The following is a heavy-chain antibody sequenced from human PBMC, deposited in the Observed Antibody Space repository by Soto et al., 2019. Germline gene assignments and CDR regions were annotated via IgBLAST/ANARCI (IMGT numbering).Heavy chain of an antibody. CDR1: GGSISSGGYY. D-gene: IGHD6-19*01. V-gene: IGHV4-31*01. CDR3: ASNTTGWYPDY. J-gene: IGHJ4*02. CDR2: IYDSGST. Sequence: QVELQESGPGLVKPSETLSLTCTVSGGSISSGGYYWSWVRQHPGKGLEWIGYIYDSGSTYYNPSLNSAVTISIDTSKNHCSLKLCSLTAAVSTVYYCASNTTGWYPDYWGQGTLVTVSS.